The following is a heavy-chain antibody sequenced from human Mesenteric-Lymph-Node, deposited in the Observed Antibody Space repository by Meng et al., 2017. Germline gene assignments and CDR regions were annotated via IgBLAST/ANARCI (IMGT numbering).Heavy chain of an antibody. Sequence: SETLSLTCAVYGGSFSGYYWSWIRQPPGKGLEWVGEVNHRGRTNYNPSLKSRVNTSVDTSKNQFSLKLCSVTAADTAVYYCASLNNYDYAHALDNWGQGTMVTVSS. CDR2: VNHRGRT. CDR1: GGSFSGYY. D-gene: IGHD3-16*01. CDR3: ASLNNYDYAHALDN. J-gene: IGHJ3*02. V-gene: IGHV4-34*01.